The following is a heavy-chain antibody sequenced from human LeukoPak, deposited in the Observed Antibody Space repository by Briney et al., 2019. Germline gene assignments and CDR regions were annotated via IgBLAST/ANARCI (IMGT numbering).Heavy chain of an antibody. D-gene: IGHD3-22*01. J-gene: IGHJ5*02. CDR1: GFTFSNYA. Sequence: PGGSLRLSCAASGFTFSNYAMHWVRQAPGKGLEWVTVISYDGSNKYYADSVKGRFTISRDNSKNTLYLQMNSLRVEDTAVYYCARDRYYYDSSGYRFDPWGQGTLVTVSS. V-gene: IGHV3-30*04. CDR3: ARDRYYYDSSGYRFDP. CDR2: ISYDGSNK.